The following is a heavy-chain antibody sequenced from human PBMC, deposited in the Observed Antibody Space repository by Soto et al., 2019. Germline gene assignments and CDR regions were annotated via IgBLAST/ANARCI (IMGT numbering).Heavy chain of an antibody. D-gene: IGHD1-7*01. Sequence: QVQLVQSGAEVKKPGSSVQVSCKASAGTFSSYGISWVRQAPGQGLAWMGGIHPIFGTANYAQKFQGRVTITADESTSTAYMELSSLRSEDTAVYYCARPDDNWNSYYFDYWGEGSLVTVSS. CDR3: ARPDDNWNSYYFDY. CDR1: AGTFSSYG. CDR2: IHPIFGTA. V-gene: IGHV1-69*01. J-gene: IGHJ4*02.